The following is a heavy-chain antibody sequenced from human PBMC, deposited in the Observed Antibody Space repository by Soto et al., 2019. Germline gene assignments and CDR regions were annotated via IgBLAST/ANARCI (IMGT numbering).Heavy chain of an antibody. CDR2: IYSTGTT. CDR3: AKDGRGSGSHYNSFGY. V-gene: IGHV3-53*01. J-gene: IGHJ4*02. CDR1: GFTVGTNS. Sequence: EVQLVESGGGLIQPGGSLKLSCAASGFTVGTNSMSWVRQAPGKGLEWVSLIYSTGTTKYADSVKGRFTVSRDNAKNTLYLQMNSLRAEDTAVYYCAKDGRGSGSHYNSFGYWGQGTLVTVSS. D-gene: IGHD3-10*01.